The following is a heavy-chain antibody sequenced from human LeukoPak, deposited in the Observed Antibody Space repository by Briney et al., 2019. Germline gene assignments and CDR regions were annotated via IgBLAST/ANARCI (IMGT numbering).Heavy chain of an antibody. CDR2: INPNGGST. D-gene: IGHD2-21*02. CDR3: ARDLGGVPATAVGFHGFDY. CDR1: GYTFTSYY. V-gene: IGHV1-46*01. J-gene: IGHJ4*02. Sequence: ASVKVSCKASGYTFTSYYMHLVRQAPGPGLEWIGIINPNGGSTSYAQKFQGRVTMTRDMSTSTVYMELSSLRSEDTAVYYCARDLGGVPATAVGFHGFDYWGQGTLVTVSS.